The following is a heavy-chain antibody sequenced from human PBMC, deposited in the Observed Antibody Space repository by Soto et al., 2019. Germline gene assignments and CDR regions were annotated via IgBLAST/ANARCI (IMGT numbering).Heavy chain of an antibody. D-gene: IGHD1-26*01. CDR1: TDSSTTHC. V-gene: IGHV5-51*01. CDR3: ARRRWGLLPYFPFGFDI. CDR2: IYPGDSDI. Sequence: GASLRITCESYTDSSTTHCNGLMPQMPGQGLEWMGIIYPGDSDIRYYPSFKGQATISVDKSSKTVYLQWSSLKASDTAMYYCARRRWGLLPYFPFGFDIWGQWTMVTVSS. J-gene: IGHJ3*02.